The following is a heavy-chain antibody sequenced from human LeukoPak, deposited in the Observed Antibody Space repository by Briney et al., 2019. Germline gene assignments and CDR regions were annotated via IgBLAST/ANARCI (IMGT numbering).Heavy chain of an antibody. Sequence: SETLSLTCTVSGGSISSYYWSWIRQPPGKGLEWIGYIYYSGSTNYNPSLKSRVTISVDTSKNQFSLKLSTVTAADTAVYYCARGNYGDYSFDYWGQGTLVTVSS. D-gene: IGHD4-17*01. V-gene: IGHV4-59*01. CDR2: IYYSGST. J-gene: IGHJ4*02. CDR1: GGSISSYY. CDR3: ARGNYGDYSFDY.